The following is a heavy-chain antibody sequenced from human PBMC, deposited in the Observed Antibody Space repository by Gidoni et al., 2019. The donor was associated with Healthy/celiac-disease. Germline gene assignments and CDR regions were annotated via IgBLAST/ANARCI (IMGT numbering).Heavy chain of an antibody. J-gene: IGHJ6*02. D-gene: IGHD3-3*01. V-gene: IGHV3-30*01. CDR3: ARGYYDFWSGFKDYGMDV. CDR1: GFTFSSYA. Sequence: QVQLVESGGGVVQPGRSLRLSCAASGFTFSSYAMHWVRQAPGKGLEWVAVISYDGSNKYYADSVKGRFTISRDNSKNTLYLQMNSLRAEDTAVYYCARGYYDFWSGFKDYGMDVWGQGTTVTVSS. CDR2: ISYDGSNK.